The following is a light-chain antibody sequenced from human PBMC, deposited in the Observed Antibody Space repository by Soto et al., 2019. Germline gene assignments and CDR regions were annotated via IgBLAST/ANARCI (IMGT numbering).Light chain of an antibody. CDR3: QQYDSYSMT. J-gene: IGKJ4*02. V-gene: IGKV1-5*03. CDR1: QSISSW. CDR2: KAS. Sequence: DIQMTQSPATLSASAGDRVTITCRASQSISSWLAWYHQKPGTHPTLLIYKASSLDSRVPARFSGSGSGTDFTLTISSLQPDDSASYYCQQYDSYSMTFGGGTKVEIK.